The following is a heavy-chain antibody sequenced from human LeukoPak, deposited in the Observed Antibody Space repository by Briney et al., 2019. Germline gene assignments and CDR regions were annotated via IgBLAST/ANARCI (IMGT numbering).Heavy chain of an antibody. CDR2: TYYRSKWYN. Sequence: SQTLSLTCAISGDSVSSNSAAWNWIRQSPSRGLEWLVRTYYRSKWYNDYAVSVKSRITINPDTSKNQFSMHLNSVTPEDTAVYYCARDPTTSYYYDSSGYFEFDYWGQGTLVTVSS. CDR1: GDSVSSNSAA. V-gene: IGHV6-1*01. CDR3: ARDPTTSYYYDSSGYFEFDY. J-gene: IGHJ4*02. D-gene: IGHD3-22*01.